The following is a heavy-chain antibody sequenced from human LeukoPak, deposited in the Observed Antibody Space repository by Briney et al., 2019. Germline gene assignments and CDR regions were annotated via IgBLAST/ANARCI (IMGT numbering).Heavy chain of an antibody. Sequence: PSQTLSLTCTVSGGSISSGSYYWSWIRQPAGKGLEWIGRIYTSGSTNYNPPLKSRVTISVDTSKNQFSLKLSSVTAADTAVYYCARDVAIFGVVDAFDIWGQGTMVTVSS. V-gene: IGHV4-61*02. D-gene: IGHD3-3*02. J-gene: IGHJ3*02. CDR2: IYTSGST. CDR1: GGSISSGSYY. CDR3: ARDVAIFGVVDAFDI.